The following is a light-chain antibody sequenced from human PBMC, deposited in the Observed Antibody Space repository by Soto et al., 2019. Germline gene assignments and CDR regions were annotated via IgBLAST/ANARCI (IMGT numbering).Light chain of an antibody. CDR3: SSYASDITHV. V-gene: IGLV2-14*01. CDR1: SSDVGAYNY. Sequence: QSALTQPASVSGSPGQSITISCTGSSSDVGAYNYVSWYRQYPGKAPQVIIYEVSDRPSGISNRFSGSKSGNTASLTISGFQAEDEADYYCSSYASDITHVFGGGTNLTVL. CDR2: EVS. J-gene: IGLJ3*02.